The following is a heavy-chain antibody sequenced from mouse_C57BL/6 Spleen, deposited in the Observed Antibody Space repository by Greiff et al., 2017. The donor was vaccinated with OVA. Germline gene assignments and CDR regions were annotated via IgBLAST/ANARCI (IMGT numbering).Heavy chain of an antibody. V-gene: IGHV5-9-1*02. D-gene: IGHD2-4*01. Sequence: EVQRVESGEGLVKPGGSLKLSCAASGFTFSSYAMSWVRQTPERRLEWVAYISSGGDYIYYADTVKGRFTISRDNARNTLYLQMSSLKSEDTAMYYCTRSDYDEFAYWGQGTLVTVSA. CDR2: ISSGGDYI. CDR1: GFTFSSYA. CDR3: TRSDYDEFAY. J-gene: IGHJ3*01.